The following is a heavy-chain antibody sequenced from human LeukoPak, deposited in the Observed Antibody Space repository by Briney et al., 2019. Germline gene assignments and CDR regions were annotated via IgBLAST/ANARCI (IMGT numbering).Heavy chain of an antibody. Sequence: GGSLRLSCAASGFTFGSYWMSWVRQTPENGLEWVADISDDGGAKYSLDSVRGRFTISRDNAENSLSLHTDSLGVEDTALYYCARDLGRPAAHTVGHFDFWGRGSLVTVSS. J-gene: IGHJ4*02. CDR2: ISDDGGAK. D-gene: IGHD6-13*01. V-gene: IGHV3-7*01. CDR3: ARDLGRPAAHTVGHFDF. CDR1: GFTFGSYW.